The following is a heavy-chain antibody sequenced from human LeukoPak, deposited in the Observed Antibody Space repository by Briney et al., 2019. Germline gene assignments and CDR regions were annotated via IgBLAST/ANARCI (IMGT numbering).Heavy chain of an antibody. V-gene: IGHV5-51*01. D-gene: IGHD4-17*01. CDR2: IYTGDSDT. J-gene: IGHJ1*01. CDR3: ARQHLYGDTLQH. Sequence: GESLKISCKGSGYSFTSYWIGWVRQMHGKGVEWVGIIYTGDSDTRYSPSFQGQVTISADKSISTAYLQWSSLKASDTAMYYCARQHLYGDTLQHWGQGTLVNVSS. CDR1: GYSFTSYW.